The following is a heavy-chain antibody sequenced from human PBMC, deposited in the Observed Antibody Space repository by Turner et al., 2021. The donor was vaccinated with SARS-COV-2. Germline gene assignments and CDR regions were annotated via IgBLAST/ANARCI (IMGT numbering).Heavy chain of an antibody. J-gene: IGHJ6*02. Sequence: QLRLQESGPGLVKPSETLSLTCSVSGGSISSSSYYWGWIRQPPVKWLEWIGSIYYSASTYYTPSLKSRVTISVDTSTNQFSVKLSSVTAADTSLYYCAIAPHYYYGMDVWGQGTTVTVSS. CDR3: AIAPHYYYGMDV. CDR1: GGSISSSSYY. V-gene: IGHV4-39*01. CDR2: IYYSAST.